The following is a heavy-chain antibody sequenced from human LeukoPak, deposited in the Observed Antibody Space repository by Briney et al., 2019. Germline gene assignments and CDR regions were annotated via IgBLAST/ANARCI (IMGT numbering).Heavy chain of an antibody. J-gene: IGHJ4*02. CDR3: ATTYFGGDCYIIEYYFDY. CDR1: GYSISSGYY. CDR2: IYHSGST. Sequence: SETLSHTCAVSGYSISSGYYWGWIRQPPGKGLEWIGSIYHSGSTYYNPSLKSRVTISVDTSKNQFSLKLSSVTAADTAVYYCATTYFGGDCYIIEYYFDYWGQGTLVTVSS. D-gene: IGHD2-21*01. V-gene: IGHV4-38-2*01.